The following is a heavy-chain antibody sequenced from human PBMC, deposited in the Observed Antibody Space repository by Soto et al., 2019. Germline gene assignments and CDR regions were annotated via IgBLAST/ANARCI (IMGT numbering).Heavy chain of an antibody. CDR3: AAPNTRLRLTIFGVADRGMDV. J-gene: IGHJ6*02. Sequence: SVKVSCKASGFTFTSSAVQWVRQARGQRLEWIGWTVVGSGNTNYAQKFQERVTITRDMSTSTAYMELSSLRSENTAVYYCAAPNTRLRLTIFGVADRGMDVWGQGPTVTVSS. CDR2: TVVGSGNT. V-gene: IGHV1-58*01. CDR1: GFTFTSSA. D-gene: IGHD3-3*01.